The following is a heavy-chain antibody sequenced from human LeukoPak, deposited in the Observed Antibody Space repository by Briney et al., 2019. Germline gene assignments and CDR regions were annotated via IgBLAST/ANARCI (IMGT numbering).Heavy chain of an antibody. CDR1: GGSISSYY. D-gene: IGHD3-22*01. CDR2: IYYSGST. J-gene: IGHJ4*02. CDR3: ARVGLSSGYYFAFDY. Sequence: SETLSLTCTVSGGSISSYYWSWIRQPPGKGLEWIGYIYYSGSTNYNPSLKSRVTISVDTSKNQFSLKLSSVTAADTAVYYCARVGLSSGYYFAFDYWGQGTLVTVSS. V-gene: IGHV4-59*01.